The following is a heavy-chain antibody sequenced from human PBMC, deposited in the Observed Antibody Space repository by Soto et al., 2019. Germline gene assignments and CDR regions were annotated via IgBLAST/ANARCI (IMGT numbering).Heavy chain of an antibody. D-gene: IGHD5-12*01. CDR1: GYTFTSYY. CDR3: ARDPGGWLRYNWFDP. CDR2: INPSGGST. Sequence: QVQLVQSGAEVKKPGASVKVSCKASGYTFTSYYMHWVRQAPGQGLEWMGIINPSGGSTSYAQKFQGRVTMTRDTSTSTVYMELSSLRSEDTAVYYCARDPGGWLRYNWFDPWGQGTLVTVSS. V-gene: IGHV1-46*01. J-gene: IGHJ5*02.